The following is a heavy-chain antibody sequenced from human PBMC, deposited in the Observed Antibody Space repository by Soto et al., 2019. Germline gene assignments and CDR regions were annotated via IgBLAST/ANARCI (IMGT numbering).Heavy chain of an antibody. V-gene: IGHV1-3*05. CDR1: GYTFTSYA. D-gene: IGHD6-13*01. CDR2: INAGNGNT. J-gene: IGHJ4*02. CDR3: ARGIAPYYFDY. Sequence: QVQLVQSVAEEKKTGASVKVSCKASGYTFTSYAMHWVRQAPGQRLEGMGWINAGNGNTKYSQKFQGRVTITRYTSASTAYMELSSLRSEDTAVYYCARGIAPYYFDYWGQGTLVTAPS.